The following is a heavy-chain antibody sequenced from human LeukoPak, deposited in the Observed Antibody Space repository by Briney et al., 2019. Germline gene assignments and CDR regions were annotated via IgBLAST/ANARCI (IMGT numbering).Heavy chain of an antibody. CDR1: GFTFSTYS. V-gene: IGHV3-48*01. CDR2: ISSSSTTI. J-gene: IGHJ6*03. CDR3: ARDRDTTGGYYSYYMDV. Sequence: GGSLRLSCAASGFTFSTYSMNWVRQSPGKGLEWVSYISSSSTTIYYADSVKGRFTISRDNAKKSLYLQMNSLRAEDTAVYYCARDRDTTGGYYSYYMDVWGKGTTVTVSS. D-gene: IGHD1-1*01.